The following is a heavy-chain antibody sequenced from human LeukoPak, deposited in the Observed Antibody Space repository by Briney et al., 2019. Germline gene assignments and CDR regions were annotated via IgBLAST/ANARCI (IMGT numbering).Heavy chain of an antibody. Sequence: GPSLRLSCEPSGFTLRTCGVHWVRQAPGKGLEWVALMSSDAIKTYYADSVKGRFSISRDSSKDTLYLQMNSLRAEDTAVYYCAKDHAGSGRAFESWGQGTLVTVSS. D-gene: IGHD2-15*01. V-gene: IGHV3-30*04. CDR1: GFTLRTCG. CDR3: AKDHAGSGRAFES. J-gene: IGHJ4*02. CDR2: MSSDAIKT.